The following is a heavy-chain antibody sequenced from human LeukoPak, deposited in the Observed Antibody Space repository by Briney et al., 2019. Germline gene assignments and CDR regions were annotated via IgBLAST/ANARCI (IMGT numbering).Heavy chain of an antibody. CDR3: AKDIRTLTAVTHDGFDV. V-gene: IGHV3-9*01. Sequence: GGSLRLSCAASGFTFDHYAMHWVRQAPGKGLEWVSGISWNSDIIGYADSVRGRFTISRDNAKNSLYLQMNSLRTKDTAYCAKDIRTLTAVTHDGFDVWGQGTVVTVSS. CDR2: ISWNSDII. D-gene: IGHD4-17*01. CDR1: GFTFDHYA. J-gene: IGHJ3*01.